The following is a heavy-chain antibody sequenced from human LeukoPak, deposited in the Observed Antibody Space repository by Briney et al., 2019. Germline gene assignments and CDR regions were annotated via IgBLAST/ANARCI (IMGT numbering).Heavy chain of an antibody. D-gene: IGHD2/OR15-2a*01. J-gene: IGHJ4*02. CDR1: GFTFSTYA. CDR3: TATLPN. V-gene: IGHV3-15*01. Sequence: GGSLRLSCEASGFTFSTYAMSWVRQAPGKGLEWVGLIYSKTVGGTTDYAAPVKGRFTISRDDSNNTLYLQMNSLKTEDTGVYYCTATLPNWGQGTLVTVSS. CDR2: IYSKTVGGTT.